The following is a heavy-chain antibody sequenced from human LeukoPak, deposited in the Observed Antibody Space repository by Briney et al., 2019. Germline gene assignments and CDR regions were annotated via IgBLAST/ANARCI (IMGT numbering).Heavy chain of an antibody. D-gene: IGHD2-2*01. V-gene: IGHV3-48*02. CDR3: ARDLLVVVVPAPYGMDV. Sequence: GGSLRLSCAASGFTFSSYSMNWVRQAPGKGLEWVSYISSSSSTIYYADSVKGRFTISRDNAKNSLYLQMNSLRDEDTAVYYCARDLLVVVVPAPYGMDVWGQGTTVTVSS. J-gene: IGHJ6*02. CDR1: GFTFSSYS. CDR2: ISSSSSTI.